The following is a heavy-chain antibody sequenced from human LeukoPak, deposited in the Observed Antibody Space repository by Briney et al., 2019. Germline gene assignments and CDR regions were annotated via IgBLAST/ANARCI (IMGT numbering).Heavy chain of an antibody. Sequence: PGGSLRLSCAASGFTFSSYAMSWVRQAPGKGLEWVAFIRYDGSNKYYADSVKGRFTISRDNSKNTLYLQMNSLRAEDTAVYYCAKDHVWFGELLSEDDYYYYMDVWGKGTTVTVSS. V-gene: IGHV3-30*02. D-gene: IGHD3-10*01. CDR2: IRYDGSNK. CDR1: GFTFSSYA. J-gene: IGHJ6*03. CDR3: AKDHVWFGELLSEDDYYYYMDV.